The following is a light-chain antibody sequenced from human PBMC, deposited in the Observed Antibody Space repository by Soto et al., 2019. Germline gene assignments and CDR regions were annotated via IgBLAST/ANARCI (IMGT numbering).Light chain of an antibody. CDR2: DVT. Sequence: QSALTQPASVSGSPGQSITISCTGTSSDVGAYDYVSWYQQHPGEAPKLIIYDVTNRPSGVSDRFSGSKSGNTASLTVSGLQXXXEXXYYXXSFTSATATPYVFGTGTKVTVL. J-gene: IGLJ1*01. CDR1: SSDVGAYDY. CDR3: XSFTSATATPYV. V-gene: IGLV2-14*01.